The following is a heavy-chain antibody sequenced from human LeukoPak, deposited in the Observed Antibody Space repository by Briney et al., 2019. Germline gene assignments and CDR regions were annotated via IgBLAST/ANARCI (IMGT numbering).Heavy chain of an antibody. J-gene: IGHJ4*02. Sequence: SETLSLTCAVSGGSISSFYWSWIRQPAGKGLEWIGRIYTSGTTNYNPSLKSRVTMSVDMSKNQFSLKLSSVTAADTAVYYCARLRAAAGPYYFDYWGQGTLATVSS. V-gene: IGHV4-4*07. D-gene: IGHD6-13*01. CDR2: IYTSGTT. CDR3: ARLRAAAGPYYFDY. CDR1: GGSISSFY.